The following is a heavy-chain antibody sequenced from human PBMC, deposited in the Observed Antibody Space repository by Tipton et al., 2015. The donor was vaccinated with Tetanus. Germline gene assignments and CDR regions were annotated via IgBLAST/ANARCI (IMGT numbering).Heavy chain of an antibody. D-gene: IGHD6-19*01. J-gene: IGHJ4*02. CDR2: IYHSGGT. CDR1: GGSISSDDYS. Sequence: TLSLTCTVSGGSISSDDYSWSWIRQPPGKGPEWIGYIYHSGGTYYSPSLKSRLSMSVDTSKNQFSLQLNSVTPEDTAVYFCARGVADKGDFDYWGQGTLVTVSS. CDR3: ARGVADKGDFDY. V-gene: IGHV4-30-4*01.